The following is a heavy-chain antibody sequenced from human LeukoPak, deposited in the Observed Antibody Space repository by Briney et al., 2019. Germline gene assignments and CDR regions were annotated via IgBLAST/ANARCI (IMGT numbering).Heavy chain of an antibody. J-gene: IGHJ6*04. V-gene: IGHV3-13*05. Sequence: GGSLRLSCAASGFTFSSYDMHWVRQATGKGLEWVSAIGTAGDPYYPGSVKGRSTISRENAKNSLYLQMNSLRAGDTAVYYCARGGSSSWYGDYYGMDVWGKGTTVTVSS. CDR2: IGTAGDP. CDR1: GFTFSSYD. D-gene: IGHD6-13*01. CDR3: ARGGSSSWYGDYYGMDV.